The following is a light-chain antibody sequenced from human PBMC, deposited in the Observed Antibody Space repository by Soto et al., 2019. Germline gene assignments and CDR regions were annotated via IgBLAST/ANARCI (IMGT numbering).Light chain of an antibody. V-gene: IGKV3-11*01. J-gene: IGKJ1*01. Sequence: IVLTQSPATLSLSPGERATLSCRASQSVRSYLAWYQQKPDQAPRLLIYDAANRATGIPARFSGSGSGTDFTLTISSLEPEDFAVYFCQQRSNWPPTFGQGTKVEFK. CDR1: QSVRSY. CDR2: DAA. CDR3: QQRSNWPPT.